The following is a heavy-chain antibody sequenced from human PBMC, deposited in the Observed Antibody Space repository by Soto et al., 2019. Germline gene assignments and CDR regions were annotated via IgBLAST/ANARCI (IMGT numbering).Heavy chain of an antibody. J-gene: IGHJ6*02. D-gene: IGHD3-3*01. Sequence: QVQLVQSGAEVKTPGSSVKVSCKASGGTFSTYAISWVRQAPGQGLEWMGGIIPIFDAAQYAQKFQGRVTITADDPTTTSYMGVGRLGSGGAAVDFCSGGGRSNPVFGVAPLAGKGHYYAMEGWGQGATVTVSS. CDR2: IIPIFDAA. CDR1: GGTFSTYA. CDR3: SGGGRSNPVFGVAPLAGKGHYYAMEG. V-gene: IGHV1-69*12.